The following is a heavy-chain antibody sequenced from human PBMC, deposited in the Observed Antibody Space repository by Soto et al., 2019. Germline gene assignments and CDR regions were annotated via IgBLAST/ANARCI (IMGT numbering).Heavy chain of an antibody. Sequence: GGSLRLSCAASGFTFSAYAMIWVRQAPGKGLEWVSYISSTAIYYADSVMGRFTISRDNAKNSLYLQMNSLSDEDTAVYFCARSLTSGPFDYWGQGTLVTVSS. J-gene: IGHJ4*02. V-gene: IGHV3-48*02. D-gene: IGHD5-12*01. CDR2: ISSTAI. CDR1: GFTFSAYA. CDR3: ARSLTSGPFDY.